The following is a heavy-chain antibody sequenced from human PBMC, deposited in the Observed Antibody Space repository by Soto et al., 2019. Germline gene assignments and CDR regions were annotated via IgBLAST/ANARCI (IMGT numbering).Heavy chain of an antibody. J-gene: IGHJ4*02. V-gene: IGHV1-2*02. CDR1: GYTFTGYY. D-gene: IGHD2-21*02. Sequence: ASVKVSCKASGYTFTGYYMHWVRQAPGQGLEWMGWINPNSGGTNYAQKFQGRVTKTRDTSISTAYMELSRLRSDDTAVYYCARVSVVVTASETIFFDYWGQGTLVTVSS. CDR2: INPNSGGT. CDR3: ARVSVVVTASETIFFDY.